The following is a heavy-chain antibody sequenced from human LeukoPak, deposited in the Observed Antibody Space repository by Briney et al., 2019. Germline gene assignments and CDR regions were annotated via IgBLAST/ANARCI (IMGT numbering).Heavy chain of an antibody. V-gene: IGHV1-8*03. CDR2: INPNSGNT. CDR3: ARGRGTYCSSTSCQGFDY. J-gene: IGHJ4*02. CDR1: GYTFTSYD. D-gene: IGHD2-2*01. Sequence: ASVKVSCKASGYTFTSYDINWVRQATGQGLEWMGWINPNSGNTGYAQKFQGRVTITRNTSISTAYMELSSLRSEDTAVYYCARGRGTYCSSTSCQGFDYWGQGTLVTVSS.